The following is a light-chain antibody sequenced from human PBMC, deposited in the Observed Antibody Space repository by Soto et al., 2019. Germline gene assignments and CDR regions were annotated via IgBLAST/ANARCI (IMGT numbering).Light chain of an antibody. CDR1: QSIGDW. CDR2: KAS. J-gene: IGKJ2*01. V-gene: IGKV1-5*03. CDR3: QQYNSYPYI. Sequence: DIQMTQSPSTLSASVGDRVTITCRASQSIGDWLAWYQQKPGKAPKLLIYKASYLESGVPSRFSGSGSGTEFTLTISSLQPDDFATYYCQQYNSYPYIFGQGTKLEI.